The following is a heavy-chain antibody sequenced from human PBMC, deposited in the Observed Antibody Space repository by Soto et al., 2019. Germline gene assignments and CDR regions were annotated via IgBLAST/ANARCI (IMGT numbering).Heavy chain of an antibody. V-gene: IGHV3-48*03. CDR3: ARDRRGYSYGYSAVLYYYYYYGMDV. CDR2: ISSSGSTI. J-gene: IGHJ6*02. CDR1: GFTFSSYE. D-gene: IGHD5-18*01. Sequence: PGGSLRLSCAASGFTFSSYEMNWVRQAPGKGLEWVSYISSSGSTIYYADSVKGRFTISRDNAKNSLYLQMSSLRAEDTAVYYCARDRRGYSYGYSAVLYYYYYYGMDVWGQGTTVTVSS.